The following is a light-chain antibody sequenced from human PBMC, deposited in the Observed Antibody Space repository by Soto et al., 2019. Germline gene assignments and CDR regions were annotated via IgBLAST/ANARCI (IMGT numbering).Light chain of an antibody. Sequence: DIQMTQSPSSVSASVGDRVTITCQASQDISNYLNWYQQKPGKAPKLLIYDASNLETGVPSRFSGSGSGTDFTFTISSLQPEDIATYYCQQYDNLPLTFGGGTKV. CDR1: QDISNY. J-gene: IGKJ4*01. V-gene: IGKV1-33*01. CDR2: DAS. CDR3: QQYDNLPLT.